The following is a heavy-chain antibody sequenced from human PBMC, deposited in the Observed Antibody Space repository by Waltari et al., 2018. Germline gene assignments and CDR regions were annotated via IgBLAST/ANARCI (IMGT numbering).Heavy chain of an antibody. CDR2: GNPNGGRA. CDR3: ARAGSTLIWGVAE. D-gene: IGHD2-2*01. CDR1: GYIFTDFY. Sequence: QVQLVQSGAEVKKPGASVKVSCKASGYIFTDFYIHWVRQAPGQGLEWMGTGNPNGGRATYAQKLKDRVTMTRDTSTSTVYIELSRLRSEDTAVYYCARAGSTLIWGVAEWGQGTLVTVSS. V-gene: IGHV1-46*04. J-gene: IGHJ4*02.